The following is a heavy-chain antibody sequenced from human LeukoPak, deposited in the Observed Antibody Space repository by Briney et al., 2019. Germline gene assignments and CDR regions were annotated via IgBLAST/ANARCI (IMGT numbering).Heavy chain of an antibody. V-gene: IGHV4-34*01. J-gene: IGHJ1*01. Sequence: GSLRLSCAASGFTFSSYAMSWVRQAPGKGLEWIGEINHSGSTNYNPSLKSRVTISVDTSKNQFSLKLSSVTAADTAVYYRARPRSSIAARRAEYFQHWGQGTLVTVSS. CDR1: GFTFSSYA. CDR2: INHSGST. CDR3: ARPRSSIAARRAEYFQH. D-gene: IGHD6-6*01.